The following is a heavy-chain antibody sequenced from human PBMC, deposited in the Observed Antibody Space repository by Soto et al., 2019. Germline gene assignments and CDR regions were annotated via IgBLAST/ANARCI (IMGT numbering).Heavy chain of an antibody. J-gene: IGHJ4*02. V-gene: IGHV3-30*18. CDR2: ISYDGSNK. Sequence: ESGGGVVQPGRSLRLSCAASGFTFSSYGMHWVRQAPGKGLAWVAVISYDGSNKYYADSVKGRFTISRDNSKNTLYLQMNSLRDEDTAVYYCAKGGAYWGQGTLVTVSS. CDR3: AKGGAY. CDR1: GFTFSSYG. D-gene: IGHD1-26*01.